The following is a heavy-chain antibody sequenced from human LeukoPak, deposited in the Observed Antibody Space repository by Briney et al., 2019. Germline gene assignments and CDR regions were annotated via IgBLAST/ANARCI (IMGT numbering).Heavy chain of an antibody. CDR1: GFSFISYG. CDR3: AKRPSDYGDYVTYFDY. V-gene: IGHV3-30*18. CDR2: ISDDGRNK. Sequence: GGSLRLSCAASGFSFISYGMHWVRQARGKGLEWVGVISDDGRNKKYADSVKGRFTISRDNSKDTLYLQMNSLRDEDTAVYYCAKRPSDYGDYVTYFDYWGQGTLVTVSS. D-gene: IGHD4-17*01. J-gene: IGHJ4*02.